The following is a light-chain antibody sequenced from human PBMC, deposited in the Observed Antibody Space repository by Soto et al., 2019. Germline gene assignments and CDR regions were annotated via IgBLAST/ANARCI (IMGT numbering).Light chain of an antibody. CDR1: SSNIGSNT. CDR3: AAWDDSLNGVV. J-gene: IGLJ2*01. V-gene: IGLV1-44*01. CDR2: SNN. Sequence: QSVLTQPPSASGTPRQRITISCSGSSSNIGSNTVNWYQQIAGTAPKLLIYSNNQRPSGVPDRFSGSKSGTSASLAISGLQSEDEADFYCAAWDDSLNGVVFGGGTKLTVL.